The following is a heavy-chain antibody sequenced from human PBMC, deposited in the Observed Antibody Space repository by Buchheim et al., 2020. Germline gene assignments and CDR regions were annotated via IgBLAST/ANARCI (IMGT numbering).Heavy chain of an antibody. V-gene: IGHV4-31*03. Sequence: QVQLQESGPGLVKPSQTLSLTCTVSGGSISSGGYCWSWIRQHPGKGLEWIGYIYYSGSTYYNPSLKSRVTISVDTSETQFSLNRSAVRAADTAVYYSAREGYIVNNRFFYYWG. CDR2: IYYSGST. D-gene: IGHD5-18*01. CDR3: AREGYIVNNRFFYY. CDR1: GGSISSGGYC. J-gene: IGHJ4*01.